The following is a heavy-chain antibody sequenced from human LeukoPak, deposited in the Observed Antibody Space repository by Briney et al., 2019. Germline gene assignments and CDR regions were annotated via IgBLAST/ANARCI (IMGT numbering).Heavy chain of an antibody. CDR3: ARGRYCSSTSCYEDWFDP. CDR2: IYTSGST. V-gene: IGHV4-61*02. CDR1: GGSISSGSYY. J-gene: IGHJ5*02. Sequence: SETLSLTCTVSGGSISSGSYYWSWIRQPAGKGLEWIGRIYTSGSTNYNPSLKSRVTISVDTSKNQFSLKLSSVTAADTAVYYCARGRYCSSTSCYEDWFDPWGQGTLVTVSS. D-gene: IGHD2-2*01.